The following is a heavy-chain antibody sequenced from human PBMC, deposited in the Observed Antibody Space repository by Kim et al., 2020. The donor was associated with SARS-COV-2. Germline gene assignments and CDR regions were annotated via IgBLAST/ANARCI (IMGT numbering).Heavy chain of an antibody. CDR2: ISYDGSNK. J-gene: IGHJ4*02. CDR3: AKKGHEGTAMVYFDY. CDR1: GFTFSSYG. D-gene: IGHD5-18*01. Sequence: GGSLRLSCAASGFTFSSYGMHWVRQAPGKGLEWVAVISYDGSNKYYADSVKGRFTISRDNSKNTLYLQMNSLRAEDTAVYYCAKKGHEGTAMVYFDYWGQGTLVTVSS. V-gene: IGHV3-30*18.